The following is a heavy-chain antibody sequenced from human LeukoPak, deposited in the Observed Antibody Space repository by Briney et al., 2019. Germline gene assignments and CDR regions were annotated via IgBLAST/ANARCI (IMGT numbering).Heavy chain of an antibody. D-gene: IGHD4-17*01. CDR3: ARGPRGDYGDFLDY. CDR2: IWYDGSNK. Sequence: GRSLRLSCAASGFTFSSYGMHWVRQAPGKGLEWVAVIWYDGSNKYYADSVKGRFTISRDNSKDTLYLQMNSLRAEDTAVYYCARGPRGDYGDFLDYWGQGTLVTVSS. V-gene: IGHV3-33*08. J-gene: IGHJ4*02. CDR1: GFTFSSYG.